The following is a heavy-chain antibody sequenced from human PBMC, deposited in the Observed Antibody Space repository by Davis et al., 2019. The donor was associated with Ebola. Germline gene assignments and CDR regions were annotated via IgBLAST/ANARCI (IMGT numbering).Heavy chain of an antibody. CDR2: IWYDGSNK. CDR3: AKGAWELLPPAAFDI. D-gene: IGHD1-26*01. Sequence: PGGSLRLSCAASGFTFSSYGMHWVRQAPGKGLEWVAVIWYDGSNKYYADSVKGRFTISRDNSKNTLYLQMNSLRAEDTAVYYCAKGAWELLPPAAFDIWGQGTMVTVSS. J-gene: IGHJ3*02. V-gene: IGHV3-33*06. CDR1: GFTFSSYG.